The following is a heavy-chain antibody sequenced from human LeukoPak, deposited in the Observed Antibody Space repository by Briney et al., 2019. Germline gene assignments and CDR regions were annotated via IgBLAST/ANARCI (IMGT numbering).Heavy chain of an antibody. CDR1: GFTFSSYA. J-gene: IGHJ3*02. D-gene: IGHD5-24*01. V-gene: IGHV4-59*08. CDR2: IYYSGST. CDR3: ARHERDVSLDHAFDI. Sequence: PGGSLRLSCAASGFTFSSYAMSWLRQPPGKGLEWIGYIYYSGSTSYNPSLKSRVTILVDTSKTQFSLKLRSVTAADTAVYYCARHERDVSLDHAFDIWGQGTMVTVSS.